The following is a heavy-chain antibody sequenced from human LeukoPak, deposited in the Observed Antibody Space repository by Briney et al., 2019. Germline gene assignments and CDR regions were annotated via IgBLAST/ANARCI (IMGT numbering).Heavy chain of an antibody. CDR2: INHSGST. V-gene: IGHV4-34*01. CDR1: GGSFSGYY. Sequence: SETLSPTCAVYGGSFSGYYWSWIRQPPGKGLEWIGEINHSGSTNYNPSLKSRVTISVDTSKNQFSLKLSSVTAADTAVYYCARVGYSYGHDAFDIWGQGTMVTVSS. D-gene: IGHD5-18*01. CDR3: ARVGYSYGHDAFDI. J-gene: IGHJ3*02.